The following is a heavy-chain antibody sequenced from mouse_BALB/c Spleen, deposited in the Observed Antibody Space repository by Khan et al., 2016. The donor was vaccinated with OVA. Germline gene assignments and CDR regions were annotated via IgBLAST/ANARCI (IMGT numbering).Heavy chain of an antibody. J-gene: IGHJ4*01. Sequence: QIQLVQSGPELKKPGETVKISCKASGYTFTNYGMNWVKQSPGKALKWMGWINTYTGEPNYADDFKGRFAFSLETSASTAFLQINNLKNEDTAADFCGRPPDFSCSLDHWGQGTSVTVSS. CDR2: INTYTGEP. V-gene: IGHV9-3-1*01. CDR1: GYTFTNYG. D-gene: IGHD1-1*01. CDR3: GRPPDFSCSLDH.